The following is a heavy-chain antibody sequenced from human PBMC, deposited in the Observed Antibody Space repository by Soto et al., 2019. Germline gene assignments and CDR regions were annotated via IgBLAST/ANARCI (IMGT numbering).Heavy chain of an antibody. CDR1: GFTFSSYR. J-gene: IGHJ4*02. CDR3: ARALEVRDY. CDR2: ISSSSSTI. V-gene: IGHV3-48*01. Sequence: EVPLVESGGGLVQPGGSLRLSCAASGFTFSSYRMNWVRQAPGKGLEWVSYISSSSSTIYYADSVKGRFTISRDNAKNSLYLQMNSLRAEDTAVYYCARALEVRDYWGQGTLVTVSS. D-gene: IGHD1-1*01.